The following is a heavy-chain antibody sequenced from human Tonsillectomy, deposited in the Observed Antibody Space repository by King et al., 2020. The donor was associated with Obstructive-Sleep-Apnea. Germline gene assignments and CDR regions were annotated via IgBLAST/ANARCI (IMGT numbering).Heavy chain of an antibody. CDR3: ARGYCSSTSCYEGGGFDI. Sequence: QLQESGPGLVKPSQTLSLTCTVSGGSISSGDYYWSWIRQPPGKGLEWIGYIYNSGSTSYNPSLKSRISTSVATPKNQFSLKLSSVTAAETAVYYCARGYCSSTSCYEGGGFDIWGQGTMVTVSS. V-gene: IGHV4-30-4*01. D-gene: IGHD2-2*01. CDR2: IYNSGST. J-gene: IGHJ3*02. CDR1: GGSISSGDYY.